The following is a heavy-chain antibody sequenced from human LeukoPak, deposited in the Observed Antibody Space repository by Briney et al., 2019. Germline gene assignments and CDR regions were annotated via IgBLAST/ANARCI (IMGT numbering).Heavy chain of an antibody. Sequence: SETLSLTCAVYGGSFSGYYWSWIRQPPGKGLEWIGEINHSGSTNHNPSLKSRVTISVDTSKNQFSLKLSSVTAADTAVYYCARKYGDSRGYYFDYGGQGTLVTVPS. J-gene: IGHJ4*02. V-gene: IGHV4-34*01. CDR2: INHSGST. CDR1: GGSFSGYY. D-gene: IGHD4-17*01. CDR3: ARKYGDSRGYYFDY.